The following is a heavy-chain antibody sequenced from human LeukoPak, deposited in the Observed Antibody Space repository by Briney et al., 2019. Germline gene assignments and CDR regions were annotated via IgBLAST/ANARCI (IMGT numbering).Heavy chain of an antibody. J-gene: IGHJ4*02. CDR2: STRSGDIV. D-gene: IGHD6-6*01. V-gene: IGHV3-11*01. CDR3: ARSSSLDY. Sequence: GGSLRLSCAASGFNFSDYYMTWIRQAPGKGLEWVSYSTRSGDIVHYADSVKGRFTFSRDNAKNSLYLQMNSLRAEDTAVYYCARSSSLDYWGQGTLVTVSS. CDR1: GFNFSDYY.